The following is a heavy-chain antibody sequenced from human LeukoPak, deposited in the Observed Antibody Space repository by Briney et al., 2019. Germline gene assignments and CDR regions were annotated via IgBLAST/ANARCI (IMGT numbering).Heavy chain of an antibody. V-gene: IGHV3-21*01. CDR1: GFTFSSYS. J-gene: IGHJ2*01. CDR3: ARDPSSGWYENWYFDL. Sequence: GGSLRLSCAASGFTFSSYSMNWVRQAPGKGLEWVSSISSGSSYIYYADSVKGRFTISRDNSKNTLYVQMNSLRAEDTAVYYCARDPSSGWYENWYFDLWGRGTLVTVSS. D-gene: IGHD6-19*01. CDR2: ISSGSSYI.